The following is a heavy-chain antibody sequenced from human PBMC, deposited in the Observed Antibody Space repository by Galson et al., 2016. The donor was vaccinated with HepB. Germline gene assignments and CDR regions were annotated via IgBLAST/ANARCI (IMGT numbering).Heavy chain of an antibody. CDR3: AKVGYSRSWYGTWDSNYGVDV. J-gene: IGHJ6*02. CDR1: GFSLSGFA. Sequence: SLRLSCAASGFSLSGFAMHWVRQAPGKGLEWVAVTSYDGSHEFSDSVQGRFTISRENSKKTLYLQMNSLRADDTAVYYCAKVGYSRSWYGTWDSNYGVDVWGQGTTVTVSS. D-gene: IGHD6-13*01. V-gene: IGHV3-30*18. CDR2: TSYDGSHE.